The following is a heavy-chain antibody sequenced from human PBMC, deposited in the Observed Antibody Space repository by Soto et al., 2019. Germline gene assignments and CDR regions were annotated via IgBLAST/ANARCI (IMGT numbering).Heavy chain of an antibody. J-gene: IGHJ4*02. V-gene: IGHV3-53*01. CDR3: ARSRPSWYYDSSGYGIDY. D-gene: IGHD3-22*01. CDR1: GFTVSSNY. CDR2: IYSGGST. Sequence: GGSLRLSCAASGFTVSSNYMSWVRQAPGKGLEWVSVIYSGGSTYYADSVKGRFTISRDNSKNTLYLQMNSLRAEDTAVYYCARSRPSWYYDSSGYGIDYWGQGTLVTVSS.